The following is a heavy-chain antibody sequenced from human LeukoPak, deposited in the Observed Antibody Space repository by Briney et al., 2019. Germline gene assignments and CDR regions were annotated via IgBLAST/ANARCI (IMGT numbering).Heavy chain of an antibody. CDR2: INPNSGGT. V-gene: IGHV1-2*02. CDR1: GIIFTDYY. Sequence: ASVKVSCKASGIIFTDYYIHWVRQAPGLGLEWMGWINPNSGGTDYAQNFQGRVTMTRDTSISIAYMELSRLTSDDTAVYYCARDRLYSRGRDFDYWGQGTLVTVSS. D-gene: IGHD3-22*01. J-gene: IGHJ4*02. CDR3: ARDRLYSRGRDFDY.